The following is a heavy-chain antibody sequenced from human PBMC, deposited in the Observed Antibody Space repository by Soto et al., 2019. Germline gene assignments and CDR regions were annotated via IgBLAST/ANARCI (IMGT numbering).Heavy chain of an antibody. CDR2: ISTDNGDT. V-gene: IGHV1-18*01. CDR1: GSTFTNSW. J-gene: IGHJ6*02. Sequence: GASVKGSPKASGSTFTNSWISCVRQAPGQGLEWMGWISTDNGDTNYAQTFQGRVTMTTDTSTSTVHMEVRSLRSDDTAVYYCAREGVAPYYYYGMDVWGQGTPVTVS. D-gene: IGHD5-12*01. CDR3: AREGVAPYYYYGMDV.